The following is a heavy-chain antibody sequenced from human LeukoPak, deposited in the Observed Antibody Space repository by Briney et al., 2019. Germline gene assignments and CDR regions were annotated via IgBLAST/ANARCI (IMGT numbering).Heavy chain of an antibody. CDR1: GGSISSYY. D-gene: IGHD2-2*01. V-gene: IGHV4-4*07. CDR3: ARDIYCSSTSCAQDYGMDV. CDR2: IYTSGST. Sequence: SETLSLTCTVSGGSISSYYWSWIRQPAGKGLEWIGRIYTSGSTNYNPSLKSRVTMSVDTSKNQFSLKLSSVTAADTAVYYCARDIYCSSTSCAQDYGMDVWGQGTTVTVSS. J-gene: IGHJ6*02.